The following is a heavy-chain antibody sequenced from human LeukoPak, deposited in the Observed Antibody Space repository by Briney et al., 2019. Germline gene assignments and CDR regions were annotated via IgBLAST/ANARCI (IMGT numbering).Heavy chain of an antibody. CDR2: ISFDGSDK. CDR1: GVSFSTYG. J-gene: IGHJ2*01. CDR3: ARVPVTSRTWYFDL. Sequence: PGGSLRLSCGASGVSFSTYGMHWVRQSPGEGLQWVTAISFDGSDKYYADSVEGRFTISRDNSKNTLYLQMNSLRAEDTAVYYCARVPVTSRTWYFDLWGRGTLVTVSS. V-gene: IGHV3-30*03. D-gene: IGHD2/OR15-2a*01.